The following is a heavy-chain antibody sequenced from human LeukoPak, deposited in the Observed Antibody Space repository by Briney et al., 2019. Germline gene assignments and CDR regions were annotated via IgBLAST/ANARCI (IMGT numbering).Heavy chain of an antibody. Sequence: GGSLRLSCAASGFTFSTYEMNWVRQAPGKGLEWVSYIGSSGSTKFYTDSVKGRFTFSRDNAKNSLYLQMNSLRAEDTAVYYCARERGGYNTFDYWGQGTLVSVSS. CDR1: GFTFSTYE. J-gene: IGHJ4*02. V-gene: IGHV3-48*03. D-gene: IGHD5-18*01. CDR2: IGSSGSTK. CDR3: ARERGGYNTFDY.